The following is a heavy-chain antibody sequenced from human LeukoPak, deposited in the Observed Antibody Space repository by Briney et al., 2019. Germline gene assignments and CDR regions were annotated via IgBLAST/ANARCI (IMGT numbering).Heavy chain of an antibody. CDR1: GFTFSDHY. D-gene: IGHD6-13*01. J-gene: IGHJ6*02. V-gene: IGHV3-72*01. CDR2: TRNKANSYTT. Sequence: GGSLRLSCAASGFTFSDHYMDWVRQAPGKGLEWVGRTRNKANSYTTEYAASVKGRFTISRDDSKNPLYLQMNSLKTEDTAVYYCARSAARPPNYYYGMDVWGQGTTVTVSS. CDR3: ARSAARPPNYYYGMDV.